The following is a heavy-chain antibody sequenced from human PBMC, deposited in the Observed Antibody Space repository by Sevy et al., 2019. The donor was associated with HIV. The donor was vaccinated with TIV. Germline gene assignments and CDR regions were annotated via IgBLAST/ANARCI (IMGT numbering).Heavy chain of an antibody. V-gene: IGHV3-48*03. Sequence: GGSLRLSCVASGFIFSSYDMNWVRQAPGKGLEWVSYISQTGTTISYSDSVRGRFTISRDNARNSLFLQMNSLRAEDTAFYYCSRDLPPSATTVAHFDRWGLGTLVTVSS. CDR1: GFIFSSYD. J-gene: IGHJ4*02. CDR2: ISQTGTTI. D-gene: IGHD4-17*01. CDR3: SRDLPPSATTVAHFDR.